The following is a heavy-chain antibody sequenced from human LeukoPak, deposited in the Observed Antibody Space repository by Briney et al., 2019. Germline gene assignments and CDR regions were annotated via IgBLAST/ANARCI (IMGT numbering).Heavy chain of an antibody. CDR1: GFTFSSYW. Sequence: GGSLRLSCAASGFTFSSYWMSWVRQAPGKGLEWVANIKQDGSENYYVDSVQGRFTISRDNARNSLHLQMNGLRAEGTAVYYCARDRYYYGSGSYSDYWGQGTLVTVSS. D-gene: IGHD3-10*01. CDR3: ARDRYYYGSGSYSDY. J-gene: IGHJ4*02. CDR2: IKQDGSEN. V-gene: IGHV3-7*01.